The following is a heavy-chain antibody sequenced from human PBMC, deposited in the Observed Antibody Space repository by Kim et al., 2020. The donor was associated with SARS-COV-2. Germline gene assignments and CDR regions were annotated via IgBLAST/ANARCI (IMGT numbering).Heavy chain of an antibody. D-gene: IGHD2-2*02. CDR2: ISGSGDST. Sequence: GGSLRLSCAASGFTFNSYAMSWVRQAPGKGLEWVSTISGSGDSTYYADSVKGRFTICRDNSKNTLCLQMNSLRGDDAAGYYCAKGDCSSTSCYTTDSWG. J-gene: IGHJ5*01. CDR1: GFTFNSYA. CDR3: AKGDCSSTSCYTTDS. V-gene: IGHV3-23*01.